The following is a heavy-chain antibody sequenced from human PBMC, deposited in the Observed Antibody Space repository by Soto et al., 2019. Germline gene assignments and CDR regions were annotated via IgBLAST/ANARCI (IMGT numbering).Heavy chain of an antibody. J-gene: IGHJ5*02. CDR1: GGSITGFY. V-gene: IGHV4-59*08. Sequence: SETLSLTCTVSGGSITGFYWSWIRQPPGKGLEWIAYVHYSGDTTYNPSLKSRVTMSVDTSKNQFSLKLSSVTAADTAVYYCARREVVVPNGRFDPWGQGTQVTVYS. CDR2: VHYSGDT. CDR3: ARREVVVPNGRFDP. D-gene: IGHD2-21*01.